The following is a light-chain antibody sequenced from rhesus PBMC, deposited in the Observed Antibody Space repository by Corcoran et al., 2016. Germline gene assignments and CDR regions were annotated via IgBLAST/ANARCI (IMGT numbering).Light chain of an antibody. CDR2: AAS. CDR1: QAISSS. Sequence: DIQMTQSPSSLSASIGDTVTITCRASQAISSSLNWFQQKPGKAPKVLIYAASSLGSGVPSRFSGSGSGTDFTLTIRSLQPEDFAVYYCLQHNSYPLTFGGVTKVELK. CDR3: LQHNSYPLT. V-gene: IGKV1-28*03. J-gene: IGKJ4*01.